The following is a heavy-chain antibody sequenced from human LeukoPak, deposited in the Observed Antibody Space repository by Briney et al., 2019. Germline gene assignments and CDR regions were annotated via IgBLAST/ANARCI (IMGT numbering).Heavy chain of an antibody. CDR2: IYYSGTT. CDR1: GGSISGSNFY. V-gene: IGHV4-39*07. D-gene: IGHD3-10*01. J-gene: IGHJ4*02. Sequence: SETLSLTCTVSGGSISGSNFYWGWIRQPPGKGLEWIVSIYYSGTTYYSPSLKSRVTISIDTSQNHFSLKVTSVTAADTAVYYCARVPYYYGSGSFSYWGQGTLVTVSS. CDR3: ARVPYYYGSGSFSY.